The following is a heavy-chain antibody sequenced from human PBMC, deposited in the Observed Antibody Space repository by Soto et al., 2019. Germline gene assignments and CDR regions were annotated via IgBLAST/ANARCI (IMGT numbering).Heavy chain of an antibody. CDR2: IYYSGST. CDR3: ARDLSPHCSSKSCYYYYGMDV. CDR1: GGSISSGGYY. J-gene: IGHJ6*02. D-gene: IGHD2-2*01. Sequence: SETLSLTCTVSGGSISSGGYYWSWIRQHPGKGLEWIGYIYYSGSTYYNPSLKSRVTISVDTSKNQFSLKLSSVTAADTAVYYCARDLSPHCSSKSCYYYYGMDVWGQGTTVPVSS. V-gene: IGHV4-31*03.